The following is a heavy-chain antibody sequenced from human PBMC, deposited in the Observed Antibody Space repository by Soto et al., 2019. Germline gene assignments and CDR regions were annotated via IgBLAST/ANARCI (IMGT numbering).Heavy chain of an antibody. CDR1: GFTFSSYG. CDR2: IWYDGSNK. J-gene: IGHJ6*02. CDR3: ARPYSGGHYYYGMDV. Sequence: QVQLVESGGGVVQPGRSLRLSCAASGFTFSSYGMHWVRQAPGKGLEWVAVIWYDGSNKYYADSVKGRFTISRDNSKNTLYLQMNSLRAEDTAVYYCARPYSGGHYYYGMDVWGQGTTVTVSS. V-gene: IGHV3-33*01. D-gene: IGHD2-15*01.